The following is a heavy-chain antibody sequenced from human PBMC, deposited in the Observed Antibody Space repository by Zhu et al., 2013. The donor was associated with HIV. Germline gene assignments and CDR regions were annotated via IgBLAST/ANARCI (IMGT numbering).Heavy chain of an antibody. CDR2: INHSGST. D-gene: IGHD5-12*01. Sequence: QVQLQQWGAGLLKPSETLSLTCAVYGGSFSGYYWSWIRQPPGKGLEWIGEINHSGSTNYNPSLKSRVTISVDTSKNQFSLKLSSVTAADTAVYYCARARRWLHSHLLDYWGQGTLVTVSS. J-gene: IGHJ4*02. CDR3: ARARRWLHSHLLDY. CDR1: GGSFSGYY. V-gene: IGHV4-34*01.